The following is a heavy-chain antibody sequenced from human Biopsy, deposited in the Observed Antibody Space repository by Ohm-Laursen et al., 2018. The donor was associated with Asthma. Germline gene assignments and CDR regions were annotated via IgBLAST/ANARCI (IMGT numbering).Heavy chain of an antibody. J-gene: IGHJ3*02. Sequence: SLRLSCTASGFSFSNFAIHWVRQAPGKGLEWVGVISKDASTQDYADSVKGRFTMARDNSKNTLDLQMSSLREEDTAVYYCVRDGTDDAFNIWGQGTVVSVSS. CDR1: GFSFSNFA. D-gene: IGHD1-1*01. CDR3: VRDGTDDAFNI. V-gene: IGHV3-30*15. CDR2: ISKDASTQ.